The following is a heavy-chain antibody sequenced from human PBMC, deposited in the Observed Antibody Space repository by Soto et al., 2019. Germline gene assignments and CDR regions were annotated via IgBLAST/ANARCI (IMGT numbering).Heavy chain of an antibody. V-gene: IGHV3-30-3*01. J-gene: IGHJ2*01. CDR2: ISYDGSNK. CDR3: ARNPGDSAAAGSYWYFDL. D-gene: IGHD6-13*01. Sequence: QVQLVESGGGVVQPGRSLRLSCAASGFTFSSYAMHWVRQAPGKGQEWVAVISYDGSNKYYADSVKGRFTISRDNSKNTLYLQMNSLRAEDTAVYYCARNPGDSAAAGSYWYFDLWGRGTLVTVSS. CDR1: GFTFSSYA.